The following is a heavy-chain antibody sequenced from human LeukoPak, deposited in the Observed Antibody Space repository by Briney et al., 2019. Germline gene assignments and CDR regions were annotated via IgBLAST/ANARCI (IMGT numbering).Heavy chain of an antibody. V-gene: IGHV4-31*03. CDR3: AAGGDTAKGGKY. D-gene: IGHD5-18*01. CDR2: IHFSGTI. J-gene: IGHJ4*02. Sequence: SETLSLTCTVSGASISGTDYYWTWTRHHPGEGLEWLGFIHFSGTIYYNPSLSSRLIISADTSKNQMSLKLSSVTAADTGVYYCAAGGDTAKGGKYWGQGTQVTVSS. CDR1: GASISGTDYY.